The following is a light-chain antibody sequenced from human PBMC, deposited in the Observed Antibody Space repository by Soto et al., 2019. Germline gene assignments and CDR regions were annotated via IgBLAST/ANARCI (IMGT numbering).Light chain of an antibody. V-gene: IGKV1-39*01. CDR2: AAS. CDR1: QSISNY. CDR3: QQSYSTPLFT. Sequence: DIQMTQSPSSLSASVGDRVTITCRASQSISNYLNWYQQKPGKAPKLLIYAASSLQSGVPSRFSGSGSGTHFTLTISSLQPEDFATYYCQQSYSTPLFTFGPGTKVDIK. J-gene: IGKJ3*01.